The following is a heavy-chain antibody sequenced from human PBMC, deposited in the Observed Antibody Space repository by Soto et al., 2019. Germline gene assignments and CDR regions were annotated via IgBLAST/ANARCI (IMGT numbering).Heavy chain of an antibody. CDR3: ARDGDRGYDMDV. CDR1: GFTFSTYN. V-gene: IGHV3-48*02. CDR2: ITNTGETI. Sequence: ESGGGLVQPGGSLRLSCVGSGFTFSTYNMDWVRQAPGKGLEWISYITNTGETIYYADSVRGRFTISRDNAKNALFLQMNSLRDEDTAVYYCARDGDRGYDMDVWGQGTTVTVSS. J-gene: IGHJ6*02.